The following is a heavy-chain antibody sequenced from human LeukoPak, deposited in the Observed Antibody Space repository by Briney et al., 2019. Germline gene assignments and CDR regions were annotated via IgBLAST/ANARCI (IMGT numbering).Heavy chain of an antibody. J-gene: IGHJ6*02. D-gene: IGHD3-10*01. V-gene: IGHV4-39*07. Sequence: SETLSLTCTVSGGSISSSDYYWGWIRQPPGKGLEWIGSLYYSGSTYYNPSLKSRVTISVDTSKNHFSLRLSSVTAADTAAYYCARDLEYYYGSGGMDVWGQGTTVTVSS. CDR2: LYYSGST. CDR1: GGSISSSDYY. CDR3: ARDLEYYYGSGGMDV.